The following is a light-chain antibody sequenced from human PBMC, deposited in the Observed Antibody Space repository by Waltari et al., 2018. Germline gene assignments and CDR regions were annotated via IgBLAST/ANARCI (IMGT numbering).Light chain of an antibody. CDR1: QSITNS. Sequence: DIQMTQSPPSLSASVGDRVTITCRASQSITNSLNWYQQKPGKAPNLLIYEASSLQSGVPSRFSGSGSGTDFTLSISDLQPEDCATYYCQQSFSTPRTFGRGIKVEIK. CDR3: QQSFSTPRT. V-gene: IGKV1-39*01. CDR2: EAS. J-gene: IGKJ4*02.